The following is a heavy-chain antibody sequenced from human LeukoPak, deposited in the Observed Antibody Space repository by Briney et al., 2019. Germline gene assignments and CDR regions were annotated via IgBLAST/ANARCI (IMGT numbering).Heavy chain of an antibody. CDR1: GFTFSSYS. V-gene: IGHV3-21*01. D-gene: IGHD2-2*01. J-gene: IGHJ3*02. Sequence: PGGSLRLSCAASGFTFSSYSMNWVRQAPGKGLEWVSSISSRSSYIYYADSVKGRFTISRDNAKNSLYLQMNSLRAEDTAVYYCAKDPAATRDAFDIWGQGTMVTVSS. CDR3: AKDPAATRDAFDI. CDR2: ISSRSSYI.